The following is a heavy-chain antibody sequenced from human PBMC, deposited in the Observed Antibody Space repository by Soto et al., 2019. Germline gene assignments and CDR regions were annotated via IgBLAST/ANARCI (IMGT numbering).Heavy chain of an antibody. Sequence: GGSLRLSCAASGFPFNTYAMSWVRQAPGKGLEWVSDISGSGGRTNYADSVKGRFTISRDNSKNTLYLQMNSLRAEDTAVYYCARDRVAMVTRGYYYYGMDVWGQGTTVTVSS. J-gene: IGHJ6*02. CDR2: ISGSGGRT. D-gene: IGHD5-18*01. CDR1: GFPFNTYA. CDR3: ARDRVAMVTRGYYYYGMDV. V-gene: IGHV3-23*01.